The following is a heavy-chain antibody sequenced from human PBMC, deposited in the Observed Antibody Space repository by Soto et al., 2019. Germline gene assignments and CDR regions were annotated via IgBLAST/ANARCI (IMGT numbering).Heavy chain of an antibody. CDR3: SIPGIAAAGMRRNAFDI. Sequence: GASVKVSCKASGGTFSSYAISWVRQAPGQGLEWMGGIIPIFGTANYAQKFQGRVTITADKSTSTAYMELSSLRSEDTAVYYCSIPGIAAAGMRRNAFDIWGQGTMVTV. J-gene: IGHJ3*02. V-gene: IGHV1-69*06. CDR2: IIPIFGTA. D-gene: IGHD6-13*01. CDR1: GGTFSSYA.